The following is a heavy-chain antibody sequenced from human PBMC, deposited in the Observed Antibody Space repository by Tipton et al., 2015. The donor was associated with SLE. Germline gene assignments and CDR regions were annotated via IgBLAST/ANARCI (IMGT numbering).Heavy chain of an antibody. Sequence: TLSLTCAVSGGSISSGGYSWSWIRQPPGKGLEWIGYIYHSGSTYYNPSLKSRVTISVDTSKNQFSLKLSSVTAADTAVYYCASLGYCSGGSCYSFDYWGQGTLVTVSS. CDR3: ASLGYCSGGSCYSFDY. CDR1: GGSISSGGYS. V-gene: IGHV4-30-2*01. CDR2: IYHSGST. D-gene: IGHD2-15*01. J-gene: IGHJ4*02.